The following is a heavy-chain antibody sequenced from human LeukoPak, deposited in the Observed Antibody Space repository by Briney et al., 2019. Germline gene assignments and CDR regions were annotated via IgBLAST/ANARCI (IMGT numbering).Heavy chain of an antibody. CDR3: ASQYSGSYSGYYYYYYGMDV. J-gene: IGHJ6*02. D-gene: IGHD1-26*01. Sequence: PSETLSLTCAVYGGSFSGYYWSWIRQPPGKGLEWIGSIYYSGSTYYNPSLKSRVTISVDTSKNQFSLKLSSVTAADTAVYYCASQYSGSYSGYYYYYYGMDVWGQGTTVTVSS. CDR1: GGSFSGYY. CDR2: IYYSGST. V-gene: IGHV4-34*01.